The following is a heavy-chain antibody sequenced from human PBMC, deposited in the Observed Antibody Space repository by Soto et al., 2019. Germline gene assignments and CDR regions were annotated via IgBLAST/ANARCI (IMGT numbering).Heavy chain of an antibody. V-gene: IGHV1-3*01. Sequence: ASVKVSCKASGYTFTSNAMHWVRQAPGQRLEWMGWINAGNGNTKYSQKFQGRVTITRDTSASTAYMGLSSLRSEDTAVYYCARDSRVIVVVPAATDYYAMDVWGQGTTVTVSS. CDR1: GYTFTSNA. CDR2: INAGNGNT. D-gene: IGHD2-2*01. J-gene: IGHJ6*02. CDR3: ARDSRVIVVVPAATDYYAMDV.